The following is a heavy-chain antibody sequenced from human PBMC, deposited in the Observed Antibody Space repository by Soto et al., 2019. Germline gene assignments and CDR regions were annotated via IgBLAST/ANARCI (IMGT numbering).Heavy chain of an antibody. V-gene: IGHV2-5*01. CDR2: IYWNDDK. CDR3: DHSDSRCVDDPGYFYYGLDA. D-gene: IGHD6-13*01. J-gene: IGHJ6*02. Sequence: SGPTLVNPTQTLTLTCTFSGFSLSTSGVGVGWIRQPPGKALEWLALIYWNDDKRYSPSLKSRLTITKDTSKNQVVLTMTNMDTVDTAKYYCDHSDSRCVDDPGYFYYGLDAWCPGNTVTV. CDR1: GFSLSTSGVG.